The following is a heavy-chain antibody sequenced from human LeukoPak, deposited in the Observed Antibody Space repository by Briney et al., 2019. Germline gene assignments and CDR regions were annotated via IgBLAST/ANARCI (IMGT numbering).Heavy chain of an antibody. CDR1: GFTFSSYW. CDR3: ARLSAYYYGSFFYYYMDV. CDR2: IKQDESER. V-gene: IGHV3-7*01. Sequence: GGSLRLSCAASGFTFSSYWMSWGRQSPGKVPEWVANIKQDESERYTVDSVKGRFTISRDNAKNSVYLHMNSLRAEDTALYYCARLSAYYYGSFFYYYMDVWGKGTTVTVSS. J-gene: IGHJ6*03. D-gene: IGHD3-10*01.